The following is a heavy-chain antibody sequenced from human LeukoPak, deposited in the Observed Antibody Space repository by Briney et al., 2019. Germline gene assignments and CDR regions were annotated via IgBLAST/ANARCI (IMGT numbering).Heavy chain of an antibody. Sequence: SETLPLTCTVSGGSISSSSYYWGWIRQPPGKGLEWIGSIYYSGSTYYNPSLKSRVTISVDTSKNQFSLKLSSVTAADTAVYYCARQIRYYDSSGMLFDYWGQGTLVTVSS. V-gene: IGHV4-39*01. CDR3: ARQIRYYDSSGMLFDY. CDR2: IYYSGST. CDR1: GGSISSSSYY. J-gene: IGHJ4*02. D-gene: IGHD3-22*01.